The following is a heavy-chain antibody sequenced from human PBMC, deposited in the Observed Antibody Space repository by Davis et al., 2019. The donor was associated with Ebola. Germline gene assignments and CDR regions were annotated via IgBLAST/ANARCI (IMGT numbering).Heavy chain of an antibody. CDR3: AREAYYDFWSGYYTRVYYGMDV. Sequence: PSETLSLTCTVSGGSISSYYWSWIRQPPGKGLEWIGYIYYSGSTYYNPSLKSRVTISVDTSKNQFSLKLSSVTAADTAVYYCAREAYYDFWSGYYTRVYYGMDVWGQGTTVTVSS. V-gene: IGHV4-59*01. J-gene: IGHJ6*02. CDR1: GGSISSYY. D-gene: IGHD3-3*01. CDR2: IYYSGST.